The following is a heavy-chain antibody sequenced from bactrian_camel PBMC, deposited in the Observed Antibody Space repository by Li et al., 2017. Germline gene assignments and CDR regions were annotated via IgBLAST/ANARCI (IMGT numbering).Heavy chain of an antibody. D-gene: IGHD1*01. V-gene: IGHV3S53*01. CDR3: VKGLSGGAD. Sequence: HVQLVESGGGSVQAGGPLKLSCSANGQSECSYDMSRYRQAPGHEREFVSGSTYDGITWYADSVKGRFTISRDDAKNTTYLQLDSLKTEDTAIYCCVKGLSGGADRGQGTQVTVS. CDR1: GQSECSYD. J-gene: IGHJ4*01. CDR2: STYDGIT.